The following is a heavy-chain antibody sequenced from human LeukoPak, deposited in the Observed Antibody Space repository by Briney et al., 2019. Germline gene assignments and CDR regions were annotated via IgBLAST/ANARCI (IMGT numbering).Heavy chain of an antibody. CDR2: INHSGST. V-gene: IGHV4-34*01. J-gene: IGHJ4*02. D-gene: IGHD3-10*01. Sequence: SETLSLTCAVYGGSFSGYYWSWIRQPPGKGLEWIGEINHSGSTYYNPSLKSRVTISVDTSKNQFSLKLSSVTAADTAVYYCARGRYYYGSGSYPSVYYFDCWGQGTLVTVSS. CDR1: GGSFSGYY. CDR3: ARGRYYYGSGSYPSVYYFDC.